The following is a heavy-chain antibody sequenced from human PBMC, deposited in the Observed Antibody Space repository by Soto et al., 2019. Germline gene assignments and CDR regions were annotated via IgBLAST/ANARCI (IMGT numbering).Heavy chain of an antibody. D-gene: IGHD3-10*01. V-gene: IGHV4-59*01. CDR3: ARDVYGSGLYYMDV. CDR2: IYYSGST. J-gene: IGHJ6*03. CDR1: GGSISSYY. Sequence: PSETLSLTCTVSGGSISSYYWSWIRQPPGKGLEWIGYIYYSGSTNYNPSLKSRVTISVDTSKNQFSLKLSSVTAADTAVYYCARDVYGSGLYYMDVWGKGTTVTVSS.